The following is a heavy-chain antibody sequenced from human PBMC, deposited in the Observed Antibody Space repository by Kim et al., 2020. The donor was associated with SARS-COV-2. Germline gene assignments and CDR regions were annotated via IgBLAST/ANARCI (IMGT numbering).Heavy chain of an antibody. CDR1: GFTFSSYW. J-gene: IGHJ4*02. Sequence: GGSLRLSCAASGFTFSSYWMHWVRQAPGKGLVWVSRINSDGSSTSYADSVKGRFTISRDNAKNTLYLQMNSLRAEDTAVYYCARVMEDAVETYYFDYWGQGTLVTVSS. D-gene: IGHD1-1*01. CDR2: INSDGSST. V-gene: IGHV3-74*01. CDR3: ARVMEDAVETYYFDY.